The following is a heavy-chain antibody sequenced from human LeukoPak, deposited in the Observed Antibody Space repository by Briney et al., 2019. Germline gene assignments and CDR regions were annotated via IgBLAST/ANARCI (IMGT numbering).Heavy chain of an antibody. J-gene: IGHJ4*02. Sequence: QAGGSLRLSCAASGFTFSNYWMHWVRQAPGKGLVWVSHINTDGSTTSYADSVKGRFTVSRDNADNTLYLQMSSLRAEDTAVYYCTKDQNYSHDYWGQGTLVTVSS. D-gene: IGHD2-15*01. CDR3: TKDQNYSHDY. CDR2: INTDGSTT. CDR1: GFTFSNYW. V-gene: IGHV3-74*01.